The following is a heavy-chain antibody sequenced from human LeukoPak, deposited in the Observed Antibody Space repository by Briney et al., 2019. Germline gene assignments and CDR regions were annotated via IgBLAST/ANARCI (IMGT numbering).Heavy chain of an antibody. CDR3: ARVLVGAYDFEY. Sequence: GGSLRLSCAASGFTFSGYSMNWVRQAPGKGLEWVSSISGSSSSIYYADSVKGRFTISRDSAKKSLYLQMNSLRAEDTAVYYCARVLVGAYDFEYWGQGALVTVSS. CDR1: GFTFSGYS. D-gene: IGHD3-10*01. CDR2: ISGSSSSI. J-gene: IGHJ4*02. V-gene: IGHV3-21*01.